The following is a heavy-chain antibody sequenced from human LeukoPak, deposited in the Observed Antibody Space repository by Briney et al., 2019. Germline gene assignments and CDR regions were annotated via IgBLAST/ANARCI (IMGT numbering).Heavy chain of an antibody. CDR1: GGSISSYY. Sequence: SETLSLTCTVSGGSISSYYWSWIRQPAGKGLECIGPIYTTGNTNYNPSLKSRVTMSVDTSKNQFSLKLRSVTAADTAVYYCARGRTYYDILTGYYFFSVWGQGTLVTVSS. V-gene: IGHV4-4*07. CDR2: IYTTGNT. J-gene: IGHJ4*02. CDR3: ARGRTYYDILTGYYFFSV. D-gene: IGHD3-9*01.